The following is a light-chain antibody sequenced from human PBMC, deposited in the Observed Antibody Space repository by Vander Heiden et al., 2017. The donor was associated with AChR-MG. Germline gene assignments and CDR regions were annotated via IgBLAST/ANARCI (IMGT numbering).Light chain of an antibody. J-gene: IGKJ3*01. Sequence: EVVMTQSPATLSVSPGERATLSYRASQSVSSNLAWYQQKPGQPPRLLIYGASTRATGIPARFSGSGSGTEFTLTISSLQSEDFAVYSCQQEDNWPLTFGHGSKVDIK. V-gene: IGKV3-15*01. CDR2: GAS. CDR1: QSVSSN. CDR3: QQEDNWPLT.